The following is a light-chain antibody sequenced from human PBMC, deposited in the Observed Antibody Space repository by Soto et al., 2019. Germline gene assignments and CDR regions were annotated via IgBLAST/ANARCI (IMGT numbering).Light chain of an antibody. Sequence: QSALTQPASLSGSPGQSITISCTGTSSDIGAYDYVSWYQHHPGKAPKLMISEVSNRPSGISNRFSGSKSGNTASLTISGLQAEDEADYYCSSYAITSTPIYVFGTGTKVTVL. V-gene: IGLV2-14*01. CDR2: EVS. CDR1: SSDIGAYDY. CDR3: SSYAITSTPIYV. J-gene: IGLJ1*01.